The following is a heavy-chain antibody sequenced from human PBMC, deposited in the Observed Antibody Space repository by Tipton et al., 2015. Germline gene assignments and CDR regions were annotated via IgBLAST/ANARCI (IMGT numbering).Heavy chain of an antibody. V-gene: IGHV3-33*08. CDR3: ARSGEYHELDY. CDR1: GFSFRIYG. CDR2: MWSDGIKQ. D-gene: IGHD2/OR15-2a*01. J-gene: IGHJ4*02. Sequence: SLRLSCAASGFSFRIYGFHWVRQAPGKGLEWAAVMWSDGIKQGYADSVKGRFTVSRDNSRNTVNLQMNRLRAEDTAVYYCARSGEYHELDYWGQGTPVTVSS.